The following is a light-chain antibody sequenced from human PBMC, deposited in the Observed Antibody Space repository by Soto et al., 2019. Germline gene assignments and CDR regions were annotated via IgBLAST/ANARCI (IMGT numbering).Light chain of an antibody. Sequence: QPVLTQPPSASGTPGQRVTISCSGGSSNIGTNAVNWYQQLPGTAPTLLIYNNNQRPSGVPDRFSGSKSGTSASLAISGLQSEDEADYYCAAWDDSLNGYVFGTGTKLTVL. CDR2: NNN. J-gene: IGLJ1*01. CDR1: SSNIGTNA. V-gene: IGLV1-44*01. CDR3: AAWDDSLNGYV.